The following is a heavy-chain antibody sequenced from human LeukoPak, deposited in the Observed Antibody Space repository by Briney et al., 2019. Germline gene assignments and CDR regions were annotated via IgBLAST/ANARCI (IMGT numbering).Heavy chain of an antibody. CDR2: INSDGSST. CDR3: ARGHVGWHYYFDY. Sequence: GSLRLSCAASGFTFSSYWMHWVRQAPGKGLVWVSRINSDGSSTSYADSVKGRFTISRDNAKNTLYLQMNSLRAEDTAVYYCARGHVGWHYYFDYWGQGTLVTVSS. J-gene: IGHJ4*02. D-gene: IGHD6-19*01. CDR1: GFTFSSYW. V-gene: IGHV3-74*01.